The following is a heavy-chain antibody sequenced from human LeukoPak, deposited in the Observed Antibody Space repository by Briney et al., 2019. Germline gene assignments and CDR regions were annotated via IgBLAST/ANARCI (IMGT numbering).Heavy chain of an antibody. Sequence: GGSLRLSCAASGFTFSTYVMSWVRQAPGKGLEWVSTISASGIGTYYADSVKGRFTVSRDNSKNALYLQMNSLRAEDTAVYFCANLRGSGSSYFDSWGQGTLVTVSS. V-gene: IGHV3-23*01. J-gene: IGHJ4*02. CDR3: ANLRGSGSSYFDS. D-gene: IGHD3-10*01. CDR2: ISASGIGT. CDR1: GFTFSTYV.